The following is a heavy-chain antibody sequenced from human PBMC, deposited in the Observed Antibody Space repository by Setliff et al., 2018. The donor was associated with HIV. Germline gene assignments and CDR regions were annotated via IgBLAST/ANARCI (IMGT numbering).Heavy chain of an antibody. V-gene: IGHV3-23*01. CDR3: AKVFDYGIDGFDI. J-gene: IGHJ3*02. D-gene: IGHD4-17*01. CDR2: VGAVGAPT. CDR1: GFNFNSYA. Sequence: GGSLRLSCAASGFNFNSYAMGWVRQAPGKGLEWVSTVGAVGAPTHYAESVKGRFTISKDNSKDTLYLQMSGLRDEDTALNYCAKVFDYGIDGFDIWGQGTLVTVSS.